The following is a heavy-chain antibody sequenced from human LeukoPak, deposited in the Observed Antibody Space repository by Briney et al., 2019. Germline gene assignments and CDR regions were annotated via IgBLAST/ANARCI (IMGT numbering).Heavy chain of an antibody. CDR3: AKESTVIFWSGYNYYFDY. J-gene: IGHJ4*02. Sequence: GGSLRLSCAASGFTFSSYGMHWVRQAPGKGLEWVAVISYDGSNKYYADSVKGRFTISRDNSKNTLYLQMNSLRAEDTAVYYCAKESTVIFWSGYNYYFDYWGQGTLVTVSS. CDR2: ISYDGSNK. D-gene: IGHD3-3*01. V-gene: IGHV3-30*18. CDR1: GFTFSSYG.